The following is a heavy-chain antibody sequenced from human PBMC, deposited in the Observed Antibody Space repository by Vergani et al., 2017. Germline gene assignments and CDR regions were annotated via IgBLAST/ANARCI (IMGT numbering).Heavy chain of an antibody. CDR1: GGSITNNF. V-gene: IGHV4-59*01. D-gene: IGHD3-22*01. CDR2: IHHSGAT. Sequence: QVRLQESGPGLVKPSETLSLTCTVSGGSITNNFWSWIRRPPGKGLEWIGYIHHSGATNSKSSLRSRVSISIDTSKSSFSLRLSSVTTADTAMYYCARMGGYDEGDAFRIGYFDSWGPGILVTVSS. J-gene: IGHJ4*02. CDR3: ARMGGYDEGDAFRIGYFDS.